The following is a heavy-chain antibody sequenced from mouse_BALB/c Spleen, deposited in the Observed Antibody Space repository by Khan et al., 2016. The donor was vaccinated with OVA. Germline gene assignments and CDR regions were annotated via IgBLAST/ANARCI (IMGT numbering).Heavy chain of an antibody. CDR2: ISSLAYSI. J-gene: IGHJ4*01. V-gene: IGHV5-15*02. Sequence: EVELVESGGGLVQPGGSRKLSCAASGFTFSDYGLAWVRQAPGKGPEWVAFISSLAYSIYYADTVTGRFSISRENAKNTLYLEMSSLRSEDTAMYYCAKSWAMDYWGQGTSVTVSS. CDR3: AKSWAMDY. CDR1: GFTFSDYG.